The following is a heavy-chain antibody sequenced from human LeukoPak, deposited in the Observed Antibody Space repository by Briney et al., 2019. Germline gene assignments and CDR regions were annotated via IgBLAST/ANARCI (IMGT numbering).Heavy chain of an antibody. Sequence: GASVKVSCKASGYTFTSYGISWVRQAPGQGLEWMGWINPDSGGTNYAQKFQDRVTMTRDTSITTAYMELSRLISDDTAVYYCARGAGTPSSTSYNWFDPWGQGTLVTVSS. CDR1: GYTFTSYG. CDR3: ARGAGTPSSTSYNWFDP. V-gene: IGHV1-2*02. J-gene: IGHJ5*02. CDR2: INPDSGGT. D-gene: IGHD2-2*01.